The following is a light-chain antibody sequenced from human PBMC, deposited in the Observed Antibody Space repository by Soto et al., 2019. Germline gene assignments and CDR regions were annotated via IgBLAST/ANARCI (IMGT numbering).Light chain of an antibody. CDR3: QSYDSGLSGVL. V-gene: IGLV1-40*01. Sequence: QSVLTQPPSVSGAPGQRVTISCTGSSSNIGAGYHVHWYQQFPGIAPKLLIYDNTNRPSGVPDRFSGSKSGTSASLAITGLQAGDEADYYCQSYDSGLSGVLFGGGTKLTVL. CDR2: DNT. CDR1: SSNIGAGYH. J-gene: IGLJ3*02.